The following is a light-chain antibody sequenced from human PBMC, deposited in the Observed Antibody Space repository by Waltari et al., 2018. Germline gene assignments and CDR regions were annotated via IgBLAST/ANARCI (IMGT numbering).Light chain of an antibody. J-gene: IGKJ1*01. CDR2: AAS. Sequence: DIQMTQSPSSLSASVGDRVTITCRASQSISSYLNWYQQKPGKAPKLLIYAASSLQSGVPSRFSGRGSGTDFTLTISMLQPEDFATYYCQQSYSTPQTFGQGTKVEIK. V-gene: IGKV1-39*01. CDR1: QSISSY. CDR3: QQSYSTPQT.